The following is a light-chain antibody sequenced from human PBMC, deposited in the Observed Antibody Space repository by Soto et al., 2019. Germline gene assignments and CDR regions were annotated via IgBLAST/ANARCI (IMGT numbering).Light chain of an antibody. CDR3: QQRSSWPPYS. Sequence: EIVMTQSPATLSVSPGERATLSCRASESISSNLAWYQQKPRQAPRLLIYDASNRATGIPARFSGSGSGTDFTHTISSLEPEDLAVYYCQQRSSWPPYSFGQGTKLEIK. J-gene: IGKJ2*01. CDR1: ESISSN. CDR2: DAS. V-gene: IGKV3-11*01.